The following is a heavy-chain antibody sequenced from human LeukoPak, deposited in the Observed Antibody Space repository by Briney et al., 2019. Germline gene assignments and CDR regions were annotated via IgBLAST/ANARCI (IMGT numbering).Heavy chain of an antibody. D-gene: IGHD1-1*01. CDR3: ARDGYSWNDETGWFDP. CDR1: GFTSSSYS. Sequence: GGSLRLSCAASGFTSSSYSMNCVRQAPGKGLEGVSSISSSSSYIYYADSVKGRFTISTDNAKNSLYLQMNSQRAEDTAVYYCARDGYSWNDETGWFDPWGQGTLVTVSS. CDR2: ISSSSSYI. J-gene: IGHJ5*02. V-gene: IGHV3-21*04.